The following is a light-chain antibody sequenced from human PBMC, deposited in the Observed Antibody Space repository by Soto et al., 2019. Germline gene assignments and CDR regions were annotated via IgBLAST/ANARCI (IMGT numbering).Light chain of an antibody. Sequence: DIQVAQSPSTLSASVGDRVTITCRASQSSSTWLAWYQHKPGTAPKLLIYKASTLDRGVSSRFSGSGSETEFTLTISSLQPEDSATYYCQQYSSYSPWLFGQGTKVEI. CDR1: QSSSTW. CDR3: QQYSSYSPWL. J-gene: IGKJ1*01. CDR2: KAS. V-gene: IGKV1-5*03.